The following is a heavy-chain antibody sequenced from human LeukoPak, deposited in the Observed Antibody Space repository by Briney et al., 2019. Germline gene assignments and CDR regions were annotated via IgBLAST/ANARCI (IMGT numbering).Heavy chain of an antibody. CDR3: AGETEAYCGGDCYDAFDI. CDR2: ISYDGSNK. Sequence: PGGSLRLSCAASGFTFSSYAMHWVRQTPGKGLEWVAVISYDGSNKYYADSVKGRFTISRDNSKNTLYLQMNSLRAEDTAVYYCAGETEAYCGGDCYDAFDIWGQGTMVTVSS. D-gene: IGHD2-21*02. V-gene: IGHV3-30-3*01. CDR1: GFTFSSYA. J-gene: IGHJ3*02.